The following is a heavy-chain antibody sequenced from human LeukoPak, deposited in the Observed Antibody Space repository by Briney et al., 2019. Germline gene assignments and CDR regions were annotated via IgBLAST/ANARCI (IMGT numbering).Heavy chain of an antibody. CDR2: INPNSGGT. V-gene: IGHV1-2*02. CDR1: GYTFTGYC. CDR3: ARVDPPGFSSSQLDY. Sequence: ASVKVSCKASGYTFTGYCMHWVRQAPGQGLEWMGWINPNSGGTNYAQKFQGRVTMTRDTSISTAYMELSRLRADDTAVYYCARVDPPGFSSSQLDYWGQGTLVNVSS. J-gene: IGHJ4*02. D-gene: IGHD6-13*01.